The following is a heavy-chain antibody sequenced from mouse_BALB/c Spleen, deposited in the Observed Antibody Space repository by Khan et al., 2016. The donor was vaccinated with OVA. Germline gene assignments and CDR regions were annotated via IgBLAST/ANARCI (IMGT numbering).Heavy chain of an antibody. CDR1: GHTFTKYG. Sequence: QIQLVQSGPELKKPGETVKISCKASGHTFTKYGMNWVKQAPGKGLKWMGWINTYTGEATYADDFNGRFAFSLETSASTAYLQINNLKNEDTATYFCARPPYFSYVMDNWGQGNSVTVSS. CDR3: ARPPYFSYVMDN. V-gene: IGHV9-3-1*01. J-gene: IGHJ4*01. CDR2: INTYTGEA.